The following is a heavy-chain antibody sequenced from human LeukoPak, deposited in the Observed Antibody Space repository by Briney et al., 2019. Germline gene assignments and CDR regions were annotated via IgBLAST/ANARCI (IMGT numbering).Heavy chain of an antibody. CDR2: IYYSGST. J-gene: IGHJ4*02. V-gene: IGHV4-31*11. CDR3: ARDVGPYYDSSGYPGI. CDR1: GGSFSGYY. Sequence: SETLSLTCAVYGGSFSGYYWSWIRQHPGKGLEWIGYIYYSGSTYYNPSLKSRVTISVDTSKNQFSLKLSSVTAADTAVYYCARDVGPYYDSSGYPGIWGQGTLVTVSS. D-gene: IGHD3-22*01.